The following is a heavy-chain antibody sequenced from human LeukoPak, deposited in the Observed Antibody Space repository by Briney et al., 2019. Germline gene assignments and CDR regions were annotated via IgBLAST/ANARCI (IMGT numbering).Heavy chain of an antibody. V-gene: IGHV4-30-4*01. Sequence: PSQTLSLTCTVSGGSISSGGYYWSWIRQPPGKGLEWIGYIYYSVSTYYNPSLKSRVTISVDTSKNQFSLKLSSVTAADTAVYYCARDLYDSSGYYHDAWGQGTLVTVSS. CDR3: ARDLYDSSGYYHDA. CDR2: IYYSVST. CDR1: GGSISSGGYY. J-gene: IGHJ5*02. D-gene: IGHD3-22*01.